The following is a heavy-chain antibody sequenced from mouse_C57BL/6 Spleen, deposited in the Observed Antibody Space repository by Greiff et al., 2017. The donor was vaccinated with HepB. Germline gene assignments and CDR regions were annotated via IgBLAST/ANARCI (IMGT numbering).Heavy chain of an antibody. CDR2: ISYDGSN. Sequence: VQLKESGPGLVKPSQSLSLTCSVPGYSITSGYYWNWIRQFPGNKLEWMGYISYDGSNNYNPSLKNRISITRDTSKNQFFLKLNSVTTEDTATYYCARGGGDSSGPFAYWGQGTLVTVSA. CDR3: ARGGGDSSGPFAY. V-gene: IGHV3-6*01. CDR1: GYSITSGYY. D-gene: IGHD3-2*02. J-gene: IGHJ3*01.